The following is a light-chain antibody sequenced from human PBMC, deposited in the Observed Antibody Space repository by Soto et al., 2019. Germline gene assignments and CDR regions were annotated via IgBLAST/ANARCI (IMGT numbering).Light chain of an antibody. CDR3: SSYTSSSTLV. V-gene: IGLV2-14*01. CDR1: SSDVGGYNY. J-gene: IGLJ3*02. Sequence: QSVLTQPASVSGSPGQSITISCTGTSSDVGGYNYVSWYQQYPGKSPKLMIYEVSNRPSGVSNRFSGSKSGNTASLTISGLQAEDEADYYCSSYTSSSTLVFGGVTKLTVL. CDR2: EVS.